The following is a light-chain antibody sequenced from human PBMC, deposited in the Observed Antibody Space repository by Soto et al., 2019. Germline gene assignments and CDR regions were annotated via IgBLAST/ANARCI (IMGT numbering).Light chain of an antibody. J-gene: IGKJ2*01. CDR2: AAS. CDR1: QTISSS. CDR3: QQSYSSPQMYT. V-gene: IGKV1-39*01. Sequence: DIQMTQSPSSLSASVGDRVTITCRASQTISSSLNWYQQKPGKAPDLLIYAASNLQSGVPSRFSGSGSGSDFTLPISSLQPEDFATYYCQQSYSSPQMYTFGQGTRLEI.